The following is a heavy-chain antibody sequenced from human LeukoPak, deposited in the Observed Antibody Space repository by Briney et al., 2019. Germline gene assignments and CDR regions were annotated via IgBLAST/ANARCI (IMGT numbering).Heavy chain of an antibody. CDR3: ARLGVTDC. Sequence: ASVKVSCKASGYTFTTYYIHWVRQAPGHGFEWMGIINPSAGNATYAQKFQGRVTITRDTSTSTVYMELSSLTSDDTAVYYCARLGVTDCWGQGTLVTVSS. J-gene: IGHJ4*02. CDR1: GYTFTTYY. D-gene: IGHD2-21*02. V-gene: IGHV1-46*01. CDR2: INPSAGNA.